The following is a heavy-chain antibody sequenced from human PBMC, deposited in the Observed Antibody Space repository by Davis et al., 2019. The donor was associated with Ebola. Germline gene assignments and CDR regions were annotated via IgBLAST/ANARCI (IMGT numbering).Heavy chain of an antibody. Sequence: GESLKISCAVSGFTLRSYVVSWVRQAPGAGLELVASMSTSGSKTDYGDSVKGRFTISRDNSMNMLYLQMNSLRAEDTAVYYCGKKIPGNNPFDSWGQGTLVTVSS. CDR1: GFTLRSYV. CDR3: GKKIPGNNPFDS. CDR2: MSTSGSKT. J-gene: IGHJ4*02. V-gene: IGHV3-23*01. D-gene: IGHD1-14*01.